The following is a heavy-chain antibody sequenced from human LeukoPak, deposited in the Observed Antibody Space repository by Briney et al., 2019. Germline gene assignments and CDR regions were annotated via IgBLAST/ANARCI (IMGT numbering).Heavy chain of an antibody. CDR3: AREGAIRAFDI. J-gene: IGHJ3*02. CDR1: GGSISSYY. D-gene: IGHD2-2*02. Sequence: KPSETLSLTCTVSGGSISSYYWSWIRQPPGKGLEWIGYIYYSGSTNYNPSLKGRVTISVDTSKNQFSLKLSSVTAADTAVYYCAREGAIRAFDIWGQGTMVTVSS. V-gene: IGHV4-59*01. CDR2: IYYSGST.